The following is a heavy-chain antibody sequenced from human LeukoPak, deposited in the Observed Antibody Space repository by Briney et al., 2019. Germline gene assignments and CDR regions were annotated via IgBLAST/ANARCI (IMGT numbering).Heavy chain of an antibody. Sequence: GGSLRLSCAASGFTFRSYSMSWVRQAPGKGLEWVSSISDSGRSMDYADSVKGRFTISRDNAKNSLYLQMNSLRAEDTAVYYCARSGIVDAFDIWGQGTMVTVSS. D-gene: IGHD2-21*01. CDR3: ARSGIVDAFDI. CDR1: GFTFRSYS. V-gene: IGHV3-21*01. CDR2: ISDSGRSM. J-gene: IGHJ3*02.